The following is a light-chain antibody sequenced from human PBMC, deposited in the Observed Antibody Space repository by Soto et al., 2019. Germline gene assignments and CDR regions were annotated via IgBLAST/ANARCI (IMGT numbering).Light chain of an antibody. CDR1: QSVSSY. V-gene: IGKV3-11*01. CDR2: DAS. CDR3: QQRSNWPPMYT. J-gene: IGKJ2*01. Sequence: EIVLTQSPATLSLSPGERATLSCRASQSVSSYLAWYQQKPGQAPRLLIYDASIRATGIPARFSGSGSGTDFTLTISSLEPGDFALYYCQQRSNWPPMYTFSQGTKLEIK.